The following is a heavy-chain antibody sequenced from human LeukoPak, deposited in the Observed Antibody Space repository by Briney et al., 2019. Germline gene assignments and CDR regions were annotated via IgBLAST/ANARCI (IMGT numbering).Heavy chain of an antibody. Sequence: GGSLRLSCAASGFTFSSYGMHWVRQAPWKGLEWVANIKEDGSEINYIDSVKGRFTISRDNAKNLLYLQMNSLRAEDTAVYYCATDRGWLQFDYWGQGTLVTVSS. D-gene: IGHD5-24*01. J-gene: IGHJ4*02. CDR3: ATDRGWLQFDY. CDR1: GFTFSSYG. CDR2: IKEDGSEI. V-gene: IGHV3-7*01.